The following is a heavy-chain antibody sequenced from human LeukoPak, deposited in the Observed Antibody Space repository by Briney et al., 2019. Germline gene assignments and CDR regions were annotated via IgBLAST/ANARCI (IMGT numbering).Heavy chain of an antibody. Sequence: PGGSLRLSCAAPGFTFSDYYMSWIRQAPGKGLEWVSYITSSGNIIYYAASVKGRFTISRDNAKNSLYLQMNSLRAEDTAVYYCARERNGDYYFDYWGQGTLVTVSS. J-gene: IGHJ4*02. V-gene: IGHV3-11*01. D-gene: IGHD4-17*01. CDR2: ITSSGNII. CDR3: ARERNGDYYFDY. CDR1: GFTFSDYY.